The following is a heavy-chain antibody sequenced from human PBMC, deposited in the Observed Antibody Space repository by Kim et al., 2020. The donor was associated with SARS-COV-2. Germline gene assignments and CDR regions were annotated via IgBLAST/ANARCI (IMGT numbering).Heavy chain of an antibody. CDR1: GFTFSDYY. D-gene: IGHD6-6*01. J-gene: IGHJ6*02. CDR3: ARDALYEIAARPFFDYYYGRDV. Sequence: GGSLRLSCAASGFTFSDYYMSWIRQAPGKGLEWVSYISSSGSTIYYADSVKGRFTISRDNAKNSLYLQMNSLRAEDTAVYYCARDALYEIAARPFFDYYYGRDVWGQGTTVTVSS. CDR2: ISSSGSTI. V-gene: IGHV3-11*01.